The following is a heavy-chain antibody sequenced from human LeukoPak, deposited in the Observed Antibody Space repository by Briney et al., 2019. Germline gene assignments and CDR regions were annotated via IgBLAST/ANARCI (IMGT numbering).Heavy chain of an antibody. Sequence: GGSLRLSCAASGLTFSSYWMHWVRQAPGKGLLWVSRINSDGTTTYYADSVKGRFTISRDNAKNTLYLQVNSLRAEDTAVYYCARGNYYGMDVWGQGTTVTVSS. CDR1: GLTFSSYW. CDR2: INSDGTTT. V-gene: IGHV3-74*01. CDR3: ARGNYYGMDV. J-gene: IGHJ6*02.